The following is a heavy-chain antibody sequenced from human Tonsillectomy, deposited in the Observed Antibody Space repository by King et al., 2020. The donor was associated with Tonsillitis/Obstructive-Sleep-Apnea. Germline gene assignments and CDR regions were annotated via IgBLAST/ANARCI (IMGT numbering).Heavy chain of an antibody. CDR1: GGSISSYY. V-gene: IGHV4-59*01. CDR2: IYYSGST. CDR3: ARAMPTVVTAFDY. J-gene: IGHJ4*02. D-gene: IGHD4-23*01. Sequence: VQLQESGPGLVKPSETLSLTCTVSGGSISSYYWSWLRQPPGKGLEWIGYIYYSGSTNYNPSLKSRVTISVDTSKNQFSLKLSSVTAADTAVYYCARAMPTVVTAFDYWGQGTLVTVSS.